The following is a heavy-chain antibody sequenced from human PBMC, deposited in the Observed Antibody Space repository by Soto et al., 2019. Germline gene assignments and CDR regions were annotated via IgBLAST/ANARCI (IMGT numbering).Heavy chain of an antibody. D-gene: IGHD6-19*01. CDR1: GFTFSSYA. Sequence: QVQLVESGGGVVQPGRSLRLSCAASGFTFSSYAMHWVRQAPGKGLEWVAVISYDGSNKYYADSVKGRFTISRDNSKNTLYLQMNSLRAEDTAVYYCARETQEQWADLCDYWGQGTLVTVSS. V-gene: IGHV3-30-3*01. J-gene: IGHJ4*02. CDR3: ARETQEQWADLCDY. CDR2: ISYDGSNK.